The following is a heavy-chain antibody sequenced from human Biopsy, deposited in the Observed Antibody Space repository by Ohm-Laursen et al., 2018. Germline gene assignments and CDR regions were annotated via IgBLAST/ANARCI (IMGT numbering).Heavy chain of an antibody. V-gene: IGHV1-2*02. CDR3: ARVPAYPSIDGYYGLNL. CDR1: GYTFAGYY. D-gene: IGHD3-3*01. CDR2: INPNSGNA. J-gene: IGHJ6*02. Sequence: ASVKVSCKASGYTFAGYYLHWVRQAPGHGLEWMGWINPNSGNANYAQSFQGRLTVTKDTSISTAYMELTSLTFDDTAIYYCARVPAYPSIDGYYGLNLWGQGTTVIVSS.